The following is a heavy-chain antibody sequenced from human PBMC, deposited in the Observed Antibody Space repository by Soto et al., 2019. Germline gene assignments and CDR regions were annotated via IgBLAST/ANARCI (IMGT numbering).Heavy chain of an antibody. CDR3: ARGPATTVTTVIDY. CDR2: ISAYNGNT. CDR1: GYTFTNYG. J-gene: IGHJ4*02. Sequence: GSVKVSCKASGYTFTNYGITWVRQAPGQGLEWMGWISAYNGNTNYTQRFQGRVTITTDTSTSTAYMELSSLRSEDTAVYYCARGPATTVTTVIDYWGQGTLVTVSS. V-gene: IGHV1-18*01. D-gene: IGHD4-17*01.